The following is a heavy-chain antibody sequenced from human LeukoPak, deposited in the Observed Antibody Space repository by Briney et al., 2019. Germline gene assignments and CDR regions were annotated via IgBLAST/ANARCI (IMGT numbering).Heavy chain of an antibody. V-gene: IGHV3-23*01. Sequence: GGSLRLSCAASGVTLRKYAMTWIRQAPGKGLQWVSVISGDGESTYYADSVRGRFTISRDNSKNTMYLQMNNLRAEDTAIYYCARDRKCSSTGCYVFANWGQGTLVTVSS. CDR2: ISGDGEST. D-gene: IGHD2-2*01. CDR3: ARDRKCSSTGCYVFAN. CDR1: GVTLRKYA. J-gene: IGHJ4*02.